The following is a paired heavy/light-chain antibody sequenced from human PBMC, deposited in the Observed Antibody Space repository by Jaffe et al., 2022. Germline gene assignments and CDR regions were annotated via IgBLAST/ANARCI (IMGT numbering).Heavy chain of an antibody. CDR1: GGTFSSYA. CDR2: IIPIFGTA. D-gene: IGHD3-10*01. V-gene: IGHV1-69*01. CDR3: ARDSTATMVQGVIIRRGFDY. J-gene: IGHJ4*02. Sequence: QVQLVQSGAEVKKPGSSVKVSCKASGGTFSSYAISWVRQAPGQGLEWMGGIIPIFGTANYAQKFQGRVTITADESTSTAYMELSSLRSEDTAVYYCARDSTATMVQGVIIRRGFDYWGQGTLVTVSS.
Light chain of an antibody. J-gene: IGLJ3*02. CDR1: NIGSKS. CDR2: DDS. V-gene: IGLV3-21*02. CDR3: QVWDSSSDHSWV. Sequence: SYVLTQPPSVSVAPGQTARITCGGNNIGSKSVHWYQQKPGQAPVLVVYDDSDRPSGIPERFSGSNSGNTATLTISRVEAGDEADYYCQVWDSSSDHSWVFGGGTKLTVL.